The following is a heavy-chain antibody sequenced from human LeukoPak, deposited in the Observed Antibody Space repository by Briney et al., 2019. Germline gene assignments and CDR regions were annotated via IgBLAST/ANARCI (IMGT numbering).Heavy chain of an antibody. CDR1: GFTFDDYA. CDR2: ISWNSGSI. D-gene: IGHD6-19*01. Sequence: GRSLRLSCAASGFTFDDYAMHWVRQAPGKGLEWVSGISWNSGSIGYADSVKGRFTISRDNAKNPLYLQMNSLRAEDTALYYCAKGSSSGGGWFDPWGQGTLVTVSS. J-gene: IGHJ5*02. V-gene: IGHV3-9*01. CDR3: AKGSSSGGGWFDP.